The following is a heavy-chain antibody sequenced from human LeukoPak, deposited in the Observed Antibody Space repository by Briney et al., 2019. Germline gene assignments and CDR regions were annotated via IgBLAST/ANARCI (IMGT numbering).Heavy chain of an antibody. D-gene: IGHD3-10*01. CDR3: ARVRWFGELFGDY. CDR1: GFTFSSNY. CDR2: IFSGGTT. Sequence: GGSLRLFCAASGFTFSSNYMSWVRQAPGKGLQWVSVIFSGGTTYYADSVKGRFTISRDNSKNTLYLQMNSLRAEDTAVYYCARVRWFGELFGDYWGQGTLVTVSS. J-gene: IGHJ4*02. V-gene: IGHV3-53*01.